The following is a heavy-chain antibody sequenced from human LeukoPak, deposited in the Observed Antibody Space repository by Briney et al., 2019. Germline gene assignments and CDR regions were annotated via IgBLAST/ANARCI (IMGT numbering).Heavy chain of an antibody. V-gene: IGHV4-4*07. J-gene: IGHJ4*02. Sequence: PSETLSLTCTVSGGSISSYYWSWIRQPAGKGLEWIGRIYTSGSTNYNPSLKSRVTMSVDTSKNQFSLKLSSVTAADTAVYYCAREEDILTGYSLVRYFDYWGQGTLVTVSS. CDR2: IYTSGST. CDR3: AREEDILTGYSLVRYFDY. D-gene: IGHD3-9*01. CDR1: GGSISSYY.